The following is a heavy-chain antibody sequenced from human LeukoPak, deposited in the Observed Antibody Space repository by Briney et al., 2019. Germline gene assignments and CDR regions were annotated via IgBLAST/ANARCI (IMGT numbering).Heavy chain of an antibody. CDR3: ARDDGYGDPFDI. J-gene: IGHJ3*02. V-gene: IGHV4-59*01. CDR1: GGSISSYY. CDR2: IYYSGST. D-gene: IGHD5-18*01. Sequence: SETLSLTCTVSGGSISSYYWSWIRQPPGKGLEWIGYIYYSGSTNYNPSLKSRVTISVDTSKNQFSLKLSSVTAADTAVYYCARDDGYGDPFDIWGQGTTVTVSS.